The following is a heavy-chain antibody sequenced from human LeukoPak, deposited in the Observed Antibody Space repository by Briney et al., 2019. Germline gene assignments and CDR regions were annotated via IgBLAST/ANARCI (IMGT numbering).Heavy chain of an antibody. CDR1: GYTFTGYY. D-gene: IGHD3-22*01. Sequence: GASVKVSCKASGYTFTGYYMHWVRQAPGQGLEWMGWINPNSGGTNYAQKFQGRVTMTRDTSISTAYMELSRLRSDDTAVYYCARVLVGRYDQNKYYFDYWGQGTLVTVSS. CDR2: INPNSGGT. CDR3: ARVLVGRYDQNKYYFDY. V-gene: IGHV1-2*02. J-gene: IGHJ4*02.